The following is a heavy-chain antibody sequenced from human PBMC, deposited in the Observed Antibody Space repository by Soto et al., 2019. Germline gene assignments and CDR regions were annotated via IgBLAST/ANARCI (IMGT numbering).Heavy chain of an antibody. CDR1: GFTFSSYG. V-gene: IGHV3-33*01. J-gene: IGHJ4*02. CDR2: IWYDGSNK. CDR3: ARDGTARPFDY. D-gene: IGHD1-26*01. Sequence: QVQLVESGGGVVQPGRSLRLSCAASGFTFSSYGMHWVRQAPGKGLEWVAVIWYDGSNKYYADSVKGRFTISRDNSKNTLYPQMNSLRAEDTAVYYCARDGTARPFDYWGQGTLVTVSS.